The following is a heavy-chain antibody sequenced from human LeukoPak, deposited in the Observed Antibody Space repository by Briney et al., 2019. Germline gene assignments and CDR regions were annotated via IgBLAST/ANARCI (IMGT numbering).Heavy chain of an antibody. Sequence: GGSLSLSCAASGFTFISYSMNGVREAPGKGRECVSYVSSSNNTMYYADSVKGRFTIYRDNAKDSLFLQMNSLRDEDTAVYYCARGGYGANDDAFDIRGQGTMVTVSS. J-gene: IGHJ3*02. CDR3: ARGGYGANDDAFDI. V-gene: IGHV3-48*02. D-gene: IGHD4-23*01. CDR1: GFTFISYS. CDR2: VSSSNNTM.